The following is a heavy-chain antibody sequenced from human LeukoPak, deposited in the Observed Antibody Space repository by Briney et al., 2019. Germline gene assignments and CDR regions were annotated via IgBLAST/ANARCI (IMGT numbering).Heavy chain of an antibody. J-gene: IGHJ3*02. CDR1: GYTFTSYG. CDR3: AAITFRGVIASTDAFDI. Sequence: GASLKLSCKASGYTFTSYGISWVRQAPGQGLEWMGWISAYNGNTNYAETLKGRVTMTTDTSTSTAYMELRSLRSDDTAVYYCAAITFRGVIASTDAFDIWGKGTMDTVSS. CDR2: ISAYNGNT. V-gene: IGHV1-18*01. D-gene: IGHD3-16*02.